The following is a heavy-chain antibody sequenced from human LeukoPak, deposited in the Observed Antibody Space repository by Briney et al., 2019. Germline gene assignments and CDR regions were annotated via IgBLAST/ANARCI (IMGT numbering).Heavy chain of an antibody. Sequence: PSETLSLTCTVSGGVIRTYYWSWIRQPPGKGLEYIGYIYYTGSTTYNPSLESRVTISVDTSKNQFSLRLTSVTAADTAVYHCARETYCSGGTCFFGPDYWGQGTLVTVSS. CDR3: ARETYCSGGTCFFGPDY. D-gene: IGHD2-15*01. CDR1: GGVIRTYY. CDR2: IYYTGST. J-gene: IGHJ4*02. V-gene: IGHV4-59*12.